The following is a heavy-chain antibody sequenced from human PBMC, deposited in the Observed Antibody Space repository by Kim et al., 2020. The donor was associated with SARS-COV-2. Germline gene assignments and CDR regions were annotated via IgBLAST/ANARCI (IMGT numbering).Heavy chain of an antibody. CDR2: INHSGST. V-gene: IGHV4-34*01. J-gene: IGHJ4*02. CDR1: GGSFSGYY. Sequence: SETLSLTCAVYGGSFSGYYWSWIRQPPGKGLEWIGEINHSGSTNYNPSLKSRVTISVDTSKNQFSLKLSSVTAADTAVYYCARGRGAFDYWGQGTLVTVSS. D-gene: IGHD3-10*01. CDR3: ARGRGAFDY.